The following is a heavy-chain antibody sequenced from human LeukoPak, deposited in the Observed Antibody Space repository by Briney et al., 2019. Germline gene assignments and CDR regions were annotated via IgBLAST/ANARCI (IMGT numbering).Heavy chain of an antibody. CDR1: GDSISSGSYY. CDR3: AREFLDSSGYYYHDTYDI. Sequence: PSETLSLTCTVSGDSISSGSYYWNWIRQPAGKGLEWIGRVYRNGNINYNPSLKSRVTISVDTSKNQFSLKLTSVTVADTAVYYCAREFLDSSGYYYHDTYDIWGQGTMVTVSS. D-gene: IGHD3-22*01. J-gene: IGHJ3*02. V-gene: IGHV4-61*02. CDR2: VYRNGNI.